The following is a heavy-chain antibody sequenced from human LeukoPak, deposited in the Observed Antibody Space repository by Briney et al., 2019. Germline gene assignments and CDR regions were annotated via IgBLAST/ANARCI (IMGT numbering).Heavy chain of an antibody. CDR3: ARDRYDSSGYYSYHFDY. D-gene: IGHD3-22*01. V-gene: IGHV3-21*01. CDR1: GFTFSSYS. Sequence: GGSLRLSCAASGFTFSSYSMNWVRQAPGKGLEWVSSISSSSSYIYYADSVKGRFTISRDNAKNSLYLQMNSLRAEDTAVYYCARDRYDSSGYYSYHFDYWGQGTLVTVSS. J-gene: IGHJ4*02. CDR2: ISSSSSYI.